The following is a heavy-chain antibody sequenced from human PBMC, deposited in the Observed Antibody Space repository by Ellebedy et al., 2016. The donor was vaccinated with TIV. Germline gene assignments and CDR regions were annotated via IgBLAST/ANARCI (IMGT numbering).Heavy chain of an antibody. CDR1: GFTFSTYS. V-gene: IGHV3-48*01. CDR3: ARLGSSSPYWYFDL. CDR2: ISSGSSSI. D-gene: IGHD6-6*01. J-gene: IGHJ2*01. Sequence: GESLKISXAASGFTFSTYSMNCVCQAPGKGLEWVSYISSGSSSIYYAGSVKGRFTISRDNAKNSLYLQMNSLRAEDTAVYYCARLGSSSPYWYFDLWGRGTLVTVSS.